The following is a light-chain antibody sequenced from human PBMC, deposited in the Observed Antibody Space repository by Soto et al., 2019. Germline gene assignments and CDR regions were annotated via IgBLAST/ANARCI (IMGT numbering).Light chain of an antibody. CDR1: SSDVGGYNY. CDR3: SSYTAAARV. V-gene: IGLV2-14*01. J-gene: IGLJ1*01. CDR2: DVS. Sequence: QSALTQPASVSGSPGQSITISCTGTSSDVGGYNYVSWYQQHPGKAPKLMIYDVSNRPSGVSNRFSGSKSGNTASLTISGLQAEDDADYYCSSYTAAARVFGTGTKLTVL.